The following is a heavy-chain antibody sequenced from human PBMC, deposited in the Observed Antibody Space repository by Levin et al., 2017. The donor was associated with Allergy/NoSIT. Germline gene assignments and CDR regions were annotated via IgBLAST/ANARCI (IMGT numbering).Heavy chain of an antibody. CDR2: IYYSGST. V-gene: IGHV4-59*08. CDR1: GGSISSYY. D-gene: IGHD5-24*01. CDR3: ARQEGYNYNVWDY. Sequence: SETLSLTCTVSGGSISSYYWSWIRQPPGKGLEWIGYIYYSGSTNYNPSLKSRVTISVDTSKNQFSLKLSSVTAADTAVYYCARQEGYNYNVWDYWGQGTLVTVSS. J-gene: IGHJ4*02.